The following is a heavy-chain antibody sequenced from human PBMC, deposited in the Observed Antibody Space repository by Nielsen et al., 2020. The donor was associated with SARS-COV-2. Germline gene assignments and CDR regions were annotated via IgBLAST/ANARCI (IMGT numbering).Heavy chain of an antibody. CDR1: GAPFADFY. CDR3: ARDVGANSFFDY. V-gene: IGHV4-59*01. D-gene: IGHD1-26*01. J-gene: IGHJ4*02. CDR2: IYHSGST. Sequence: SETLSLTCTVSGAPFADFYWSWIRQPPGKGLEWIGFIYHSGSTNYNPSLKSRVAISADTSKKQISLRLTSVTAADSAVYYCARDVGANSFFDYWGQGILVTVSS.